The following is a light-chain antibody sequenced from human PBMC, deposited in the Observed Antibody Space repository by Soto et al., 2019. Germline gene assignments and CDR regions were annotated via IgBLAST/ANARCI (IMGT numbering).Light chain of an antibody. CDR2: DAS. J-gene: IGKJ4*01. Sequence: EIVLTQSPATLSLSPGERATLSCRASPYVSSYLAWYQQKPGQAPRLLIYDASNRATGVPARFSGSGSGTDFTLTISRLEPEDFAVYYCQQRSRWPLTFGGGTKVEIK. CDR3: QQRSRWPLT. CDR1: PYVSSY. V-gene: IGKV3-11*01.